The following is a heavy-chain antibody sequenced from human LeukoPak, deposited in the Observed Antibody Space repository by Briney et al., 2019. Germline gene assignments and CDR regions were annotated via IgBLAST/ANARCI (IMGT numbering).Heavy chain of an antibody. D-gene: IGHD2-8*02. CDR3: ARGKESYCTGSRCPDHYCAMDV. J-gene: IGHJ6*02. CDR2: ITNGGTTI. CDR1: GFIFSDFY. Sequence: GGSLRLSCAASGFIFSDFYMTWIRQAPGKGLEWLAYITNGGTTIYYADSVKGRFIISRDNAKNSLYLRIHNLRAEDTAVYYCARGKESYCTGSRCPDHYCAMDVWGQGTTVTVSS. V-gene: IGHV3-11*01.